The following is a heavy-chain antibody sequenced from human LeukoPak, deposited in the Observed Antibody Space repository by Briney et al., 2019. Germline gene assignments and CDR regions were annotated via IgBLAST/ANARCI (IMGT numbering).Heavy chain of an antibody. CDR3: ARRWAVAAVDY. CDR1: GFTFSIFW. Sequence: GGSLRLSCAASGFTFSIFWMHWVRRAPGKGPVWVSRINSDGSSTDYADSVKGRFTISRDDAKNTLYLQMNSLRAEDTAVYYCARRWAVAAVDYWGQGTLVTVSS. CDR2: INSDGSST. V-gene: IGHV3-74*01. J-gene: IGHJ4*02. D-gene: IGHD6-19*01.